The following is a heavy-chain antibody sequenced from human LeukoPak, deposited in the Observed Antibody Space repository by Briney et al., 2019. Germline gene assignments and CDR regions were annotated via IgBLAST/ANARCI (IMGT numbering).Heavy chain of an antibody. CDR3: AREYCSSSCYFDY. Sequence: PSETLSLTCTVSGASTSSDYWSWTRQPPGKGLEWIGYIYYSGSTNYNPSLKSRLTISVDTSKNQFSLKLSSVTAADTAVYYCAREYCSSSCYFDYWGQGTLVTVSS. V-gene: IGHV4-59*01. CDR1: GASTSSDY. CDR2: IYYSGST. D-gene: IGHD2-2*01. J-gene: IGHJ4*02.